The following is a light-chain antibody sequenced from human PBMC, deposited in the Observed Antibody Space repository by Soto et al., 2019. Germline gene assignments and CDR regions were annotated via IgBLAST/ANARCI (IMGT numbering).Light chain of an antibody. CDR2: EVS. CDR3: SSYTSSSTLVYV. J-gene: IGLJ1*01. CDR1: SSDVGGYNY. Sequence: QSALTQPASVSGSPGQSITIFCIGTSSDVGGYNYVSWYQQHPGKAPKLMIYEVSNRPSGVSNRFSGSKSGNTASLTISGLQAEDEADYYCSSYTSSSTLVYVFGTGTKVTVL. V-gene: IGLV2-14*01.